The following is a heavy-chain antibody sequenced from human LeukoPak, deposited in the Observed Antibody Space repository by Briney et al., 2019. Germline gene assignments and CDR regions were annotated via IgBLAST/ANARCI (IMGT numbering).Heavy chain of an antibody. CDR3: ARAPMVRGVTIYYYYMGV. V-gene: IGHV4-4*07. CDR2: IYTSGST. D-gene: IGHD3-10*01. Sequence: PSETLSLTCTVSGGSISSYYWSWIRQPAGKGLEWIGRIYTSGSTNYNPSLKSRVTMSVDTSKNQFSLKLSSVTAADTAVYYCARAPMVRGVTIYYYYMGVWGKGTTVTVSS. CDR1: GGSISSYY. J-gene: IGHJ6*03.